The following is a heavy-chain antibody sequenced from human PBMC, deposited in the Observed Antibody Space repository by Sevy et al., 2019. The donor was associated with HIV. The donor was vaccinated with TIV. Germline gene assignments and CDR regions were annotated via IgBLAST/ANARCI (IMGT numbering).Heavy chain of an antibody. V-gene: IGHV1-18*01. CDR2: LSAFNGNT. Sequence: ASVKVSCKASGYTFTSYGISWVRQAPGQGLEWLGWLSAFNGNTNYAQKLQGIVTMTTDTSTSTAYMELKRLRYGDTAEYYCARDTYKDYDILTGYSVPVYWGQGTLVTVSS. D-gene: IGHD3-9*01. CDR1: GYTFTSYG. CDR3: ARDTYKDYDILTGYSVPVY. J-gene: IGHJ4*02.